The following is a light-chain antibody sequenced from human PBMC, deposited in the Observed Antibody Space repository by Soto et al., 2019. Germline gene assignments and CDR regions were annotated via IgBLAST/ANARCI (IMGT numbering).Light chain of an antibody. V-gene: IGLV2-8*01. CDR1: SSDLGGYNY. CDR3: SSYAGSNNYV. Sequence: QSALTQPPSASGSPGQSVTISCTGTSSDLGGYNYVSWYQQHPGKAPKLMIYEVTKRPSGVPDRFSGSKSGNTASLTVSGLQAEDEADYFCSSYAGSNNYVFGTGTQLTVL. CDR2: EVT. J-gene: IGLJ7*01.